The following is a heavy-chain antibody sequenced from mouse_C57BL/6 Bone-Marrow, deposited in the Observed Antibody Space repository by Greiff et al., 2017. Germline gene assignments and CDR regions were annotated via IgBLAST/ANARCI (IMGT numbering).Heavy chain of an antibody. D-gene: IGHD6-2*01. CDR1: GFTFSSYG. CDR2: ISSGGSYT. Sequence: EVKLVESGGDLVKPGGSLKLSCAASGFTFSSYGMSWVRQTPDKRLEWVGTISSGGSYTYYPDSVKGRFTISRDNAKNTLYLQMSSLKSEDTAMYYCAGLSYYLDYWGQGTTLTVSS. V-gene: IGHV5-6*01. CDR3: AGLSYYLDY. J-gene: IGHJ2*01.